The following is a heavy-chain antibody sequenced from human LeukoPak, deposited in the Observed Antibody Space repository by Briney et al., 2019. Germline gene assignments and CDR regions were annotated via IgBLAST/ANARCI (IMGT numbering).Heavy chain of an antibody. V-gene: IGHV3-48*04. J-gene: IGHJ6*04. Sequence: SGGSLRLSCTVSGFTVSSNSMSWVRQAPGKGLEWVSYISSSGSTIYYADSVKGRFTISRDNAKNSLYLQMNSLRAEDTAVYYCAELGITMIGGVWGKGTTVTISS. CDR1: GFTVSSNS. CDR3: AELGITMIGGV. D-gene: IGHD3-10*02. CDR2: ISSSGSTI.